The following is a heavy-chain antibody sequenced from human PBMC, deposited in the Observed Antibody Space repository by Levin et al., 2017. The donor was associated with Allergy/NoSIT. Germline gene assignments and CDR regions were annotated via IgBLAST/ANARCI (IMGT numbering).Heavy chain of an antibody. CDR3: AARVFDY. Sequence: GESLKISCATSGFPFSTYGMNWVRQAPNKGLEWVALISSCGSPTYYADSVKGRFTVSRDNSKNTLYLQMNSLRPEDTAVYYCAARVFDYWGQGAPVAVSS. J-gene: IGHJ4*02. CDR1: GFPFSTYG. D-gene: IGHD6-13*01. V-gene: IGHV3-30*03. CDR2: ISSCGSPT.